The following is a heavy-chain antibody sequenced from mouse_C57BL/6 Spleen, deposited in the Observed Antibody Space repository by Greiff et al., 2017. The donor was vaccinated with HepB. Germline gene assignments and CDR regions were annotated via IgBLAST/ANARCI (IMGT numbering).Heavy chain of an antibody. Sequence: VQLQQSGAELVRPGASVKLSCKASGYTFTDYYINWVKQRPGQGLEWIARIYPGSGNTYYNEKFKGKATLTAEKSSSTAYMQLSSLTSEDSAVYLCARWGYDGSGDYWGQGTTLTVSS. D-gene: IGHD1-1*01. CDR2: IYPGSGNT. CDR1: GYTFTDYY. CDR3: ARWGYDGSGDY. V-gene: IGHV1-76*01. J-gene: IGHJ2*01.